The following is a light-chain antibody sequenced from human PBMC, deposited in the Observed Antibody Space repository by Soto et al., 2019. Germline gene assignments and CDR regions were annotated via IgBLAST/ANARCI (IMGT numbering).Light chain of an antibody. V-gene: IGKV4-1*01. CDR3: QQYYSFPST. Sequence: DIVMTQSPDSLAVSLGERATINCKSSQSVFYSSYNNNYLAWYQQKSGQPPKPLFFWASTRESGVPDRFSASGSGTEFTLTISSLQAEDVAVYYCQQYYSFPSTFGPGTKVDI. CDR1: QSVFYSSYNNNY. J-gene: IGKJ3*01. CDR2: WAS.